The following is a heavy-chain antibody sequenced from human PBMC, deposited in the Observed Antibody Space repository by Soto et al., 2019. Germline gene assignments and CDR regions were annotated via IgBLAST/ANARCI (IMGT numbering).Heavy chain of an antibody. V-gene: IGHV3-7*01. CDR2: IKEDGSEK. CDR3: ARVDFWSGFWGLDH. CDR1: GFTFSSHW. Sequence: GGSLRLSCAASGFTFSSHWMSWVRQAPGKGLEWVANIKEDGSEKYYADSVKGRFTVSRDKAKNSLSLEMSSLGAEDTALYYCARVDFWSGFWGLDHWGQGTLVTVSS. D-gene: IGHD3-3*01. J-gene: IGHJ4*02.